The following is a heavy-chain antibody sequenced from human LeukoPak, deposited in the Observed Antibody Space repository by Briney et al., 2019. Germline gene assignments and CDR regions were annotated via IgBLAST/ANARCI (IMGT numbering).Heavy chain of an antibody. CDR1: GFSFSTSW. CDR2: IKKDGSEK. Sequence: QPGGSLRLSCAASGFSFSTSWMSWVRQVPGKGLEWVANIKKDGSEKYYVDSVKGRFTISRDNAKNSLYLQMNTLRAEDTAVYYCARGGTYSDCWGQGTLVTVSS. D-gene: IGHD1-26*01. CDR3: ARGGTYSDC. V-gene: IGHV3-7*01. J-gene: IGHJ4*02.